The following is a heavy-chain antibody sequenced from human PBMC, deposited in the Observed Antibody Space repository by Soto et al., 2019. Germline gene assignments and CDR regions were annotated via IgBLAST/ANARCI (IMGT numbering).Heavy chain of an antibody. CDR1: GFTFSSYS. CDR3: ASVAATPYFDY. J-gene: IGHJ4*02. Sequence: PGGSLRLCCAASGFTFSSYSMNWVRQAPGKGLEWVSYISSSSSTIYYADSVKGRFTISRDNAKNSLYLQMNSLRAEDTAVYYCASVAATPYFDYWGQGTLVTVSS. D-gene: IGHD2-15*01. CDR2: ISSSSSTI. V-gene: IGHV3-48*01.